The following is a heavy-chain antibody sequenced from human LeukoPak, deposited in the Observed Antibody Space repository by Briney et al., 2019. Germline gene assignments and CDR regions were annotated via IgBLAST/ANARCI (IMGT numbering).Heavy chain of an antibody. CDR1: GFTFSSYS. D-gene: IGHD3-16*01. Sequence: PGGSLRLSCAASGFTFSSYSMNWVRQAPGEGLEWVSSISSSSSYIYCADSVKGRFTIPRDNAKNSLYLQMNSLRAEDTAVYYCTRATYNWFDPWGQGTLVTVPS. V-gene: IGHV3-21*01. CDR2: ISSSSSYI. CDR3: TRATYNWFDP. J-gene: IGHJ5*02.